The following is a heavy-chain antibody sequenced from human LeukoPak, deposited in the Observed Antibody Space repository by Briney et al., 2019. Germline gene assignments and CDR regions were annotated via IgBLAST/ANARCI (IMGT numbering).Heavy chain of an antibody. V-gene: IGHV1-18*01. CDR2: IRPSTGDA. J-gene: IGHJ4*02. D-gene: IGHD2/OR15-2a*01. Sequence: ASVKVSCKASGYTFTSHGISWVRQAPGQGLEWMGWIRPSTGDADYALNLQGRVTMTTDTSTSTAYMELRSLRSDDTAVYYCARVRDYLFDYWGQGTLVTVSS. CDR3: ARVRDYLFDY. CDR1: GYTFTSHG.